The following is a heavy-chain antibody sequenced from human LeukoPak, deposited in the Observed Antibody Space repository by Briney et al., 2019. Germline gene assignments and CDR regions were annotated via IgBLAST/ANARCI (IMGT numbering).Heavy chain of an antibody. V-gene: IGHV3-48*01. CDR2: ISSSSTTI. Sequence: GGSLRLSCAASGFTFSSYSMNWVRQAPGKGLEWVSYISSSSTTIYYADSVKGRFTISRDNAKNSLYLQMNSLRAEDTAVYYCAKGVRPGYSYGGRSPFYYYYGMDVWGQGTTVTVSS. J-gene: IGHJ6*02. D-gene: IGHD5-18*01. CDR3: AKGVRPGYSYGGRSPFYYYYGMDV. CDR1: GFTFSSYS.